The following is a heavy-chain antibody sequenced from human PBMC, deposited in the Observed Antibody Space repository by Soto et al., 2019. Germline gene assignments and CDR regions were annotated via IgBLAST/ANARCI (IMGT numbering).Heavy chain of an antibody. CDR2: INHSGST. CDR1: GGSFSGYY. V-gene: IGHV4-34*01. Sequence: SETLSLTCAVYGGSFSGYYWSWIRQPPGKGLEWIGEINHSGSTNYNPSLKSRVTISVDTSKNQFTLKLSSVTAADTAVYYCARVGGAAAGTTGDYYYYYMDVWGKGTTVTVSS. D-gene: IGHD6-13*01. J-gene: IGHJ6*03. CDR3: ARVGGAAAGTTGDYYYYYMDV.